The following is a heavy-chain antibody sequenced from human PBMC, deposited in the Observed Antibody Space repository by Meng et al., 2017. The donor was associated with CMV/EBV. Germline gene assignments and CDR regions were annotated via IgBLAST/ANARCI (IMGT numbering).Heavy chain of an antibody. J-gene: IGHJ6*02. Sequence: SETLSLTCTVSGGSISSYYWSWIRQPPGKGLEWIGYIYYSGSTNYNPSLKSRVTISVDTSKNQFSLKLSSVTAADTAVYYCARDADYYGMDVWGQGTTVTVSS. CDR1: GGSISSYY. V-gene: IGHV4-59*01. CDR3: ARDADYYGMDV. CDR2: IYYSGST.